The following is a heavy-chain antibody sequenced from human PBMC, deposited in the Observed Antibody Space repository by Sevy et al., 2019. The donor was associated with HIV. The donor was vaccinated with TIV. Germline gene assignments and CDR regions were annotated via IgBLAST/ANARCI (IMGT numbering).Heavy chain of an antibody. CDR2: VDPNSGGT. D-gene: IGHD3-10*01. J-gene: IGHJ4*02. CDR1: GYMFTGYY. CDR3: ARSVYGSGTYRNDY. V-gene: IGHV1-2*02. Sequence: ASVKVSCKASGYMFTGYYVHWVRQAPGQGLEWMGWVDPNSGGTNYGKKFQGRVTMPSDTSISTAYMELSGLRSDGTAVYYCARSVYGSGTYRNDYWGQGTLVTVSS.